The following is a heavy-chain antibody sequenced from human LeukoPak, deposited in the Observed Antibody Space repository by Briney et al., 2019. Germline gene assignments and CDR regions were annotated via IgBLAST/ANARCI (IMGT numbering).Heavy chain of an antibody. CDR3: ARDPGFRLGIHFDY. CDR1: GGTFSSYA. V-gene: IGHV1-18*01. J-gene: IGHJ4*02. Sequence: GASVKVSCKASGGTFSSYAISWVRQAPGQGLEWMGWISAYNGNTNYAQKLQGRVTMTTDTSTSTAYMELRSLRSDDTAVYYCARDPGFRLGIHFDYWGQGTLVTVSS. CDR2: ISAYNGNT. D-gene: IGHD7-27*01.